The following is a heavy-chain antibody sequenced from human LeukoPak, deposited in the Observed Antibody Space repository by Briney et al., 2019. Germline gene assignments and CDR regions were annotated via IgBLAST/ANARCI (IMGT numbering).Heavy chain of an antibody. CDR3: ARDRNYAFDY. V-gene: IGHV1-69*13. CDR1: GGTFSSYA. J-gene: IGHJ4*02. Sequence: ASVNVSCKASGGTFSSYAISWVRQAPGQGLEWMGGIIPIFGTANYAQKFQGRVTITADESTSTAYMELSSLRSEDTAVYYCARDRNYAFDYWGQGTLVTVSS. D-gene: IGHD1-7*01. CDR2: IIPIFGTA.